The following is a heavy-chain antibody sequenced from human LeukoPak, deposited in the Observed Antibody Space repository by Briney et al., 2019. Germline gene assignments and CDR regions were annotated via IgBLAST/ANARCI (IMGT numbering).Heavy chain of an antibody. CDR3: ARGGRSRGSMSFYYMDV. V-gene: IGHV4-34*01. Sequence: PSETLSLTCAVYGGSFSGYYWSWIRQPPGKGLEWIGEINHSGSTNYNPSLKSRVTISVDTSKNQFSLKVKSVTAADTAVYYCARGGRSRGSMSFYYMDVWGKGATVTVSS. CDR2: INHSGST. D-gene: IGHD3-10*01. CDR1: GGSFSGYY. J-gene: IGHJ6*03.